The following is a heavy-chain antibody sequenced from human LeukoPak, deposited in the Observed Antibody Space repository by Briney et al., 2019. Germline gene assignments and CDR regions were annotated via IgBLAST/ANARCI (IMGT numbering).Heavy chain of an antibody. Sequence: SETLSLTCTISGGSFSSYYWSWIRQPPGKGLEWIGYIYYSGTTNYNPSFRSRVTISIDTSKNQFSLKLSSVTAADTAVYYCARELRWGNSIDYWGQGTLVTVSS. J-gene: IGHJ4*02. CDR3: ARELRWGNSIDY. V-gene: IGHV4-59*01. D-gene: IGHD4-23*01. CDR1: GGSFSSYY. CDR2: IYYSGTT.